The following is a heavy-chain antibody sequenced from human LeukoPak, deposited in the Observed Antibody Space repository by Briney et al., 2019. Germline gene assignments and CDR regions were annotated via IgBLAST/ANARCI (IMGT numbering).Heavy chain of an antibody. J-gene: IGHJ4*02. CDR3: ASGATRLDFFDF. Sequence: GGSLRLSCTASGFIFSNYGMHWVRQAPGKGLEWVSSISSSSSSIYYADSVKGRFTISRDNAKNSLYLQMNSLRAEDTAVYYCASGATRLDFFDFWGQGTLVTVSS. D-gene: IGHD1-26*01. V-gene: IGHV3-21*01. CDR1: GFIFSNYG. CDR2: ISSSSSSI.